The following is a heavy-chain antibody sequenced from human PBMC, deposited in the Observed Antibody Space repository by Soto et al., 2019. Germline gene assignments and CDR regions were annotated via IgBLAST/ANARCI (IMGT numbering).Heavy chain of an antibody. D-gene: IGHD3-22*01. CDR2: IIPIFGTA. V-gene: IGHV1-69*01. CDR1: GGTFSSYA. CDR3: ARHYYDSSGSFYRGYGAFDI. Sequence: QVQLVQSGAEVKKPGSSVKVSCKASGGTFSSYAISWVRQAPGQGLEWMGGIIPIFGTANYAQKFQGRVTITADESTSTAYMELISLRYEDTDVYYCARHYYDSSGSFYRGYGAFDIWGQGTMVTLYS. J-gene: IGHJ3*02.